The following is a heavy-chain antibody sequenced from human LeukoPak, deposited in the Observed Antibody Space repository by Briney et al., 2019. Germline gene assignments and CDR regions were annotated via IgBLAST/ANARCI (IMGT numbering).Heavy chain of an antibody. CDR2: MNPNSGNT. V-gene: IGHV1-8*01. J-gene: IGHJ4*02. Sequence: GASVKVSCKASGYTFTSYDINWMRQSTGQGLEWMGWMNPNSGNTAYAQKFQGRVTVTRNTSISTAYMELSSLRSEDTAVYFCARGGGSSWYYYWGQGTLVTVSS. D-gene: IGHD6-13*01. CDR3: ARGGGSSWYYY. CDR1: GYTFTSYD.